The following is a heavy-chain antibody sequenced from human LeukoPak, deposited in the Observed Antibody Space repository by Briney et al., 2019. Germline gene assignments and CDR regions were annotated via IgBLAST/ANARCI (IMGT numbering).Heavy chain of an antibody. J-gene: IGHJ4*02. Sequence: ASVKVSCTASGYTFTGYYMHWVRQAPGQGLEWMGWINPNSGGTNYAQKFQGRVTMTRDTSISTAYMELSRLRSDDTAVYYCARGGRYYDSSGYYLNFDYWGQGTLVTVSS. D-gene: IGHD3-22*01. V-gene: IGHV1-2*02. CDR2: INPNSGGT. CDR1: GYTFTGYY. CDR3: ARGGRYYDSSGYYLNFDY.